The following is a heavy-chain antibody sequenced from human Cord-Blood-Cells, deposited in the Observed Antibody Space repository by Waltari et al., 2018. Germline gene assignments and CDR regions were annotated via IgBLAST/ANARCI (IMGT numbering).Heavy chain of an antibody. CDR1: GFTFSSYW. J-gene: IGHJ2*01. V-gene: IGHV3-7*01. CDR2: IKQDGSEK. CDR3: ARARFYWYFDL. D-gene: IGHD3-3*01. Sequence: EVQLVESGGGLVQPGGSLRLSCAASGFTFSSYWMSWVRQAPGKGLEWVANIKQDGSEKDYVDSVKGRFTISRDNAKNSLYLQMNSLRAEDTAVYYCARARFYWYFDLWGRGTLVTVSS.